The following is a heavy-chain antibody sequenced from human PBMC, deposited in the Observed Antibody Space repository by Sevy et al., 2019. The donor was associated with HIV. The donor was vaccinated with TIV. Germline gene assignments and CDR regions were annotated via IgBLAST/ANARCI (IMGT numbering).Heavy chain of an antibody. CDR1: GFTFSSYV. J-gene: IGHJ6*03. V-gene: IGHV3-23*01. Sequence: GGSLRLSCAASGFTFSSYVMSWVRQAPGKGLEWVSAISSSGGSTYYADSVKGRFTISRDNSKNTLYLQMNSLRAEDTAVYYCAKRGPGGYYYMDVWGKGTTVTVSS. CDR3: AKRGPGGYYYMDV. CDR2: ISSSGGST. D-gene: IGHD3-16*01.